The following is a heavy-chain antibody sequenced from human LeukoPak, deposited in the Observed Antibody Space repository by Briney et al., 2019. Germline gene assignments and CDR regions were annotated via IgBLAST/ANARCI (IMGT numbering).Heavy chain of an antibody. CDR3: ARIAARPQYNWFDP. J-gene: IGHJ5*02. CDR2: IYHSGST. D-gene: IGHD6-6*01. V-gene: IGHV4-30-2*01. CDR1: GGSISSGGYY. Sequence: PSETLSLTCTVSGGSISSGGYYWSWIRQPPGKGLEWIGYIYHSGSTYYNPSLKSRVTISVDGSKNQFSLKLSSVTAADTAVYYCARIAARPQYNWFDPWGQGTLVTVSS.